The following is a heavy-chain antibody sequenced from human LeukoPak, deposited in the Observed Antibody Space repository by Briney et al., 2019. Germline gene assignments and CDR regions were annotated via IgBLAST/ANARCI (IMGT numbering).Heavy chain of an antibody. J-gene: IGHJ3*01. CDR1: GFSFSNYW. D-gene: IGHD1-1*01. CDR2: IYTDESTI. Sequence: VGSLRLSCAASGFSFSNYWMHWVRQAPGKGLVWVSRIYTDESTIGYADSVKGRFTVSRDNAKNTLYLQMNSLRDEDTAVYYCARDRGWKDAFDLWGQGTLVSVSS. V-gene: IGHV3-74*01. CDR3: ARDRGWKDAFDL.